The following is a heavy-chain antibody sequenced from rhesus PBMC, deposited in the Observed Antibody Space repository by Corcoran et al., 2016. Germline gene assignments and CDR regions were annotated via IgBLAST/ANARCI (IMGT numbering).Heavy chain of an antibody. D-gene: IGHD5-42*01. Sequence: EVQLVETGGGLVQPGGSLKLSCAASGFTFSSYGMSWVRQAPGKGLEWVSAINSGWGRTYYADSVKGRFTISRDNSKNTLSLQMNSLRAEDTAVYYCAKDHEGDVDPGFDFWGQGLRVTVSS. V-gene: IGHV3S5*01. CDR3: AKDHEGDVDPGFDF. CDR2: INSGWGRT. J-gene: IGHJ3*01. CDR1: GFTFSSYG.